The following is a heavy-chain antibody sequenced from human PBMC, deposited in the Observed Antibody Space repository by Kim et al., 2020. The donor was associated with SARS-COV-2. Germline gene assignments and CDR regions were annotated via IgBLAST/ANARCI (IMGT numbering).Heavy chain of an antibody. CDR2: ISYDGSNK. CDR3: ARGPPTVGALDY. J-gene: IGHJ4*02. V-gene: IGHV3-30*04. CDR1: GFTFSSYA. D-gene: IGHD1-26*01. Sequence: GGSLRLSCAASGFTFSSYAMHWVRQAPGKGLEWVAVISYDGSNKYYADSVKGRFTISRDNSKNTLYLQMNSLRAEDTAVYYCARGPPTVGALDYWGQGT.